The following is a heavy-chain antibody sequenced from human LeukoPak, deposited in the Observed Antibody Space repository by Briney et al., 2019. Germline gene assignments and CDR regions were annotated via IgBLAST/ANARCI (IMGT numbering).Heavy chain of an antibody. CDR1: GFTFSSYA. Sequence: GGSLRLSCAASGFTFSSYAMSWVRQAPGKGLEWVSAISGSSSYIYYVDSVKGRFTISRDNAKNSLYLQMNSLRAEDTAVYYCARVWSPPYTSSWPYYFDYWGQGTLVTVSS. CDR3: ARVWSPPYTSSWPYYFDY. V-gene: IGHV3-21*01. D-gene: IGHD6-13*01. CDR2: ISGSSSYI. J-gene: IGHJ4*02.